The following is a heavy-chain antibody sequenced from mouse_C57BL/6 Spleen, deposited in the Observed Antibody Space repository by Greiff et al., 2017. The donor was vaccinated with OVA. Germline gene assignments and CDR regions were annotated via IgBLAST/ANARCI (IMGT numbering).Heavy chain of an antibody. D-gene: IGHD2-4*01. CDR3: ARLIYYEFAY. Sequence: EVLLVESGGGLVKPGGSLTLSCAASGFTFSSYTMSWVRQTPEKRLEWVATISGGGGNTYYPDSVKGRFTISRDNAKNTLYLQMSSLGSEDTALYYCARLIYYEFAYWGQGTLVTVSA. J-gene: IGHJ3*01. CDR1: GFTFSSYT. V-gene: IGHV5-9*01. CDR2: ISGGGGNT.